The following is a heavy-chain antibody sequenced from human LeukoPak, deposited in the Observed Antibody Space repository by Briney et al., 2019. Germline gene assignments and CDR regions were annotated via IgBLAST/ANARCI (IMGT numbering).Heavy chain of an antibody. CDR2: IYHSGST. V-gene: IGHV4-59*12. D-gene: IGHD2-2*01. Sequence: KPSETLSLTCTVSGGSIRSFFWSWLRQPPGKGLEWIGYIYHSGSTYYNPSLKSRVTISVDRSKNQFSLKLSSVTAADTAVYYCAREEFFRLLPGCSSTSCYGGFDYWGQGTLVTVSS. CDR1: GGSIRSFF. CDR3: AREEFFRLLPGCSSTSCYGGFDY. J-gene: IGHJ4*02.